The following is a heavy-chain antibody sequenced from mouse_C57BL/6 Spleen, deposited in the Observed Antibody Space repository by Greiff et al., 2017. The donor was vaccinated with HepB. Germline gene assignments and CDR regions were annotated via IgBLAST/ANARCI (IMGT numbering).Heavy chain of an antibody. D-gene: IGHD1-1*01. V-gene: IGHV1-26*01. Sequence: VQLQQSGPELVKPGASVKISCKASGYTFTDYYMNWVKQSHGKSLEWIGDINPNNGGTSYNQKFKGKATLTVDKSSSTAYMELRSLTSEDSAVYYCARGGYYGSIYFDYWGQGTTLTVSS. CDR1: GYTFTDYY. CDR2: INPNNGGT. CDR3: ARGGYYGSIYFDY. J-gene: IGHJ2*01.